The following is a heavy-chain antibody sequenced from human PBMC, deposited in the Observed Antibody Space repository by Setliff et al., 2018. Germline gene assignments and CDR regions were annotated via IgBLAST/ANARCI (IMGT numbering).Heavy chain of an antibody. D-gene: IGHD2-15*01. V-gene: IGHV1-18*01. J-gene: IGHJ3*02. CDR2: ISTYSGAI. CDR3: ARDRRNIVVAVVNAAFDI. Sequence: ASVKVSCKASGYTFTSYGINWVRQAPGQGLEWMGWISTYSGAIKNVPKFRDRVTMTTDASTNTAYMELRSLRSDDTAVYYCARDRRNIVVAVVNAAFDIWGQGTMVT. CDR1: GYTFTSYG.